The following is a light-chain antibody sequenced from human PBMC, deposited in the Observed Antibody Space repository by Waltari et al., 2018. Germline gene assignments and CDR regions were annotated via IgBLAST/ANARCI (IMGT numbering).Light chain of an antibody. CDR1: QTLLHSDGNTY. CDR2: RVS. V-gene: IGKV2D-29*01. J-gene: IGKJ2*03. Sequence: EIVMTQTPLSLSVTPGEPASISCRSSQTLLHSDGNTYLYWYFQKPGQPPRLLIYRVSNRVSGVPDRFSGSGAGTDFTLRISRVKAEDVGIYYCMQALQSPYSFGQGTKVEI. CDR3: MQALQSPYS.